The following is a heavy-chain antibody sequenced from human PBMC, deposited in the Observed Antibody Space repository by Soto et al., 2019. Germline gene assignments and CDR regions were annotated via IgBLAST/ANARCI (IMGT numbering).Heavy chain of an antibody. CDR2: ITNGGTTI. J-gene: IGHJ4*02. CDR3: ATPVVRFLEWTTDY. Sequence: GGSLRRSCAASGFTFSIYSMNWVLQAPGKGLEWISYITNGGTTIYYADSVKGRFTISRDNAKNSLYLHMNSLRDDDTAVYYCATPVVRFLEWTTDYWGQGTLVTVSS. D-gene: IGHD3-3*01. V-gene: IGHV3-48*02. CDR1: GFTFSIYS.